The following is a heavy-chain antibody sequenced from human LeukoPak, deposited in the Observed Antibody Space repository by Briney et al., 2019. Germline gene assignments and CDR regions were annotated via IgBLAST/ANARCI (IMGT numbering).Heavy chain of an antibody. CDR2: ISGSGGST. V-gene: IGHV3-23*01. CDR1: GYTFSSYA. Sequence: GGSLRLSCAAYGYTFSSYAMSWVRQAPGKGLEWVSAISGSGGSTYYADSVKGRFTISRDNSKNTLYLQMNSLRAEDTAVYYCAKSIVVGARFGPWGQGTLVTVS. CDR3: AKSIVVGARFGP. D-gene: IGHD2-2*01. J-gene: IGHJ5*02.